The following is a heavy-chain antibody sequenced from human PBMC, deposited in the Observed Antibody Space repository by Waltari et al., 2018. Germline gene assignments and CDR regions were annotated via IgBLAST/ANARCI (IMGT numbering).Heavy chain of an antibody. CDR1: GFPVSSHS. CDR2: IYSGGRT. V-gene: IGHV3-53*01. Sequence: EVQLVESGGGLIQPGGSLRLSCAASGFPVSSHSMSWVRQAPGKGLGWGSVIYSGGRTYYADSVKGRFTISRDNSKNTLYLQMNSLRAEDTAVYYCASMTSRQGAFDIWGQGTMVTVSS. D-gene: IGHD2-21*02. CDR3: ASMTSRQGAFDI. J-gene: IGHJ3*02.